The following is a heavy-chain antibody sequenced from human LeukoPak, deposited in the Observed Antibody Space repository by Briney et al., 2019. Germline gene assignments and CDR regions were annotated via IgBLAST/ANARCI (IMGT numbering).Heavy chain of an antibody. D-gene: IGHD6-19*01. CDR1: GFTFSNYA. J-gene: IGHJ4*02. Sequence: GGSLRLSCAASGFTFSNYAMSWVRQAPGKGLEWVSAINDSGGSTYYADSVKGRFTISRDNSKNTLYLQMNRLRAEDTAVYYCAKPAISSRGWYYDYWGQGTLVTVSS. CDR2: INDSGGST. CDR3: AKPAISSRGWYYDY. V-gene: IGHV3-23*01.